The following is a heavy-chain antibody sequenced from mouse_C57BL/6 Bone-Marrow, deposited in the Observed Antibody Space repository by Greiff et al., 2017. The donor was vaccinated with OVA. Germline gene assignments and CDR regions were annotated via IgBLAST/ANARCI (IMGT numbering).Heavy chain of an antibody. D-gene: IGHD1-1*01. CDR3: ARLFSRFAY. V-gene: IGHV1-50*01. CDR2: IDPSDSYT. J-gene: IGHJ3*01. CDR1: GYTFTSYW. Sequence: VQLQQSGAELVKPGASVKLSCKASGYTFTSYWMQWVKQRPGQGLEWIGEIDPSDSYTNYNQKFKGKATLTVDTSSSTAYMQLSSLTSEDSAVYYCARLFSRFAYWGQGTLVTVSA.